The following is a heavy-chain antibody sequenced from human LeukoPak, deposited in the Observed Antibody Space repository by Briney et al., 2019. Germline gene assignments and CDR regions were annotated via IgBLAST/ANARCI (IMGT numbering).Heavy chain of an antibody. CDR1: GYTLTELS. D-gene: IGHD6-13*01. J-gene: IGHJ4*02. V-gene: IGHV1-24*01. Sequence: ASVKVSCKVSGYTLTELSMHWVRQAPGKGLEWMGGFVPKDGETIYAQKFQGRVTMTEDTSTDTAYMELSSLRSEDTAVYYCATSGDRLSPYSSSWYYFDYWGQGTLVTVSS. CDR3: ATSGDRLSPYSSSWYYFDY. CDR2: FVPKDGET.